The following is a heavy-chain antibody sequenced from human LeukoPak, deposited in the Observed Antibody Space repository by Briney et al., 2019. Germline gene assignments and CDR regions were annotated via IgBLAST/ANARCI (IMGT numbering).Heavy chain of an antibody. CDR3: ARDMGGYNSFSVY. D-gene: IGHD5-24*01. CDR2: INPSGGST. J-gene: IGHJ4*02. CDR1: GYTFTSYY. V-gene: IGHV1-46*01. Sequence: ASVKVSCKPSGYTFTSYYMHWVRQAPGEGLEWMGIINPSGGSTSYAQKFQGRVTMTRDTSTSTVYMELSSLRSEDTAVYYCARDMGGYNSFSVYWGQGTLVTVSS.